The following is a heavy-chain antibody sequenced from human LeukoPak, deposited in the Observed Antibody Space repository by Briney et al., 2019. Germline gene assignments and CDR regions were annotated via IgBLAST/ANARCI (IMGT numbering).Heavy chain of an antibody. V-gene: IGHV4-39*01. CDR1: GGSISSSSYY. J-gene: IGHJ2*01. D-gene: IGHD5-12*01. CDR3: ARVRGGEWLRIGYFDL. Sequence: SETLSLTCTVSGGSISSSSYYWGWIRQPPGKGLEWIGSIYYSGSTYYNPSLKSRVTISVDTSKNQFSLKLSSVTAADTAVYYCARVRGGEWLRIGYFDLWGRGTLVTVSS. CDR2: IYYSGST.